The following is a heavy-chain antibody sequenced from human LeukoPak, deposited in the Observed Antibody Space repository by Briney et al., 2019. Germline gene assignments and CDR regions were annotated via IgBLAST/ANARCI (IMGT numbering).Heavy chain of an antibody. Sequence: GGYLRLSCAASGFTFSSYSMDWVRQAPGKGLEWVSSISSSSSYIYYADSVKGRFTISRDNAKNSLYLQMNSLRAEDTAVYYCARGENTIFGVVNYYYYMDVWGKGTTVTVSS. CDR2: ISSSSSYI. CDR3: ARGENTIFGVVNYYYYMDV. CDR1: GFTFSSYS. J-gene: IGHJ6*03. V-gene: IGHV3-21*01. D-gene: IGHD3-3*01.